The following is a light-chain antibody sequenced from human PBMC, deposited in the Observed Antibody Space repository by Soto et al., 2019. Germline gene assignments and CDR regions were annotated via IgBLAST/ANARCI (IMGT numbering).Light chain of an antibody. J-gene: IGLJ3*02. CDR1: SSDIGGSDF. CDR3: ATWDDSLNGWV. Sequence: QSALTQPASVSGSPGQSITISCTGTSSDIGGSDFVSWYQQHPGKAPKLVMSEVNNRPSGVSSRFSGSKSGNTASLTISGLQAEDEADYYCATWDDSLNGWVFGGGTKLTVL. CDR2: EVN. V-gene: IGLV2-14*01.